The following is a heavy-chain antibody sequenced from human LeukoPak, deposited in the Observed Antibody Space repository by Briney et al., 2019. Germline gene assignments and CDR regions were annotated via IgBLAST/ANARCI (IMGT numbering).Heavy chain of an antibody. CDR2: ISYDGSNK. D-gene: IGHD3-9*01. V-gene: IGHV3-30*04. CDR3: ASIPSTISNMDV. CDR1: GFTFSSYA. Sequence: GGSLRLSCAASGFTFSSYAMHWVRQAPGKGLEWVAVISYDGSNKYYADSVKGRFTISRDNSKNTLYLQMNSLRAEDTAVYYCASIPSTISNMDVWGKGTTVTISS. J-gene: IGHJ6*03.